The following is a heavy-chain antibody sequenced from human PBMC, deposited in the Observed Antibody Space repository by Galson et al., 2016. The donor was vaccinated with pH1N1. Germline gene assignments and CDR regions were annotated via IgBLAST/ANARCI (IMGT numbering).Heavy chain of an antibody. V-gene: IGHV1-69*02. CDR3: VRARGHAAMDPFDF. CDR1: GGTFTSYT. J-gene: IGHJ4*02. Sequence: SVKVSCKASGGTFTSYTITWVRQAPGQGLEWMGRMIPILGLSNYAQKFQGRVTITADKSRSTAYMELSSLKSEDTAVYFCVRARGHAAMDPFDFWGQGTLVTVSS. CDR2: MIPILGLS. D-gene: IGHD5-18*01.